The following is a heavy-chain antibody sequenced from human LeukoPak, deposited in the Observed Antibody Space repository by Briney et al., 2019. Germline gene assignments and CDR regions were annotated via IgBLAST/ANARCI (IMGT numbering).Heavy chain of an antibody. CDR3: AKDLDSSGYYLGENFDY. D-gene: IGHD3-22*01. Sequence: GGSLRLSCAASGFTFSSYAMNWVRQAPGKGLEWVAMISGSGGRTYYADSVKGRFTISRDNSKNTLYLRMNSLRAEDKAVYYCAKDLDSSGYYLGENFDYWGQGTLVTVSS. CDR1: GFTFSSYA. V-gene: IGHV3-23*01. CDR2: ISGSGGRT. J-gene: IGHJ4*02.